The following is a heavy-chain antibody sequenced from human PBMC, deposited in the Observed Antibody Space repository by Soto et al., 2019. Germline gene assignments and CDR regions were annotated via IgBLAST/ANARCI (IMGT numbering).Heavy chain of an antibody. D-gene: IGHD6-19*01. Sequence: QVQLVQSGAAVKKPGSSVKVSCKASGGTFSSYAISGVRQAPGHGLECMGGIIPIFGTANYAQKFQGRVTITADESTFRAYMALRSLRPEDTAVYYGAIGSRQWLVRAHSAYWGQGTMITVSS. CDR2: IIPIFGTA. V-gene: IGHV1-69*01. J-gene: IGHJ4*02. CDR1: GGTFSSYA. CDR3: AIGSRQWLVRAHSAY.